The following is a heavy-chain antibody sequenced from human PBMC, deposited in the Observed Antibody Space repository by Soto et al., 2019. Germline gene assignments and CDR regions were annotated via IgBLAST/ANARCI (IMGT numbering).Heavy chain of an antibody. CDR2: ISYDGSNK. CDR3: ARSPEYYYDSSGYSNFDY. J-gene: IGHJ4*02. V-gene: IGHV3-30-3*01. Sequence: QVQLVESGGCVVQPARSLRLSCAASGFTFSSYAMHWVRQAPGKGLEWVAVISYDGSNKYYADSVKGRFTISRDNSKNTLYLQMNSLRAEDTAVYYCARSPEYYYDSSGYSNFDYWGQGTLVTVSS. D-gene: IGHD3-22*01. CDR1: GFTFSSYA.